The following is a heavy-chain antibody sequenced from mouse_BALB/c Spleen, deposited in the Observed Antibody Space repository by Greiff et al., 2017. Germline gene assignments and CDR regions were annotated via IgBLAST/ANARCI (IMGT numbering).Heavy chain of an antibody. D-gene: IGHD2-3*01. CDR3: ARDDGYYGYYFDY. CDR1: GFTFSSYG. Sequence: EVQLVESGGGLVQPGGSLKLSCAASGFTFSSYGMSWVRQTPDKRLELVATINSNGGSTYYPDSVKGRFTISRDNAKNTLYLQMSSLKSEDTAMYYCARDDGYYGYYFDYWGQGTTLTVSS. V-gene: IGHV5-6-3*01. CDR2: INSNGGST. J-gene: IGHJ2*01.